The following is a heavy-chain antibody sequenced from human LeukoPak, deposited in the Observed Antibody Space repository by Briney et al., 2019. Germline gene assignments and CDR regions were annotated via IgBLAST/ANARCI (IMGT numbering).Heavy chain of an antibody. D-gene: IGHD1-26*01. J-gene: IGHJ3*02. CDR2: IYYSGGT. CDR1: GGAITSTTYY. Sequence: SETLSLTCTVSGGAITSTTYYWGWIRQPPGKGLEGIGNIYYSGGTFYNSSLKSRLTISVDTSKSQFSLKLTSVTAADTALYYCARYSGSHYAFDIWGQGTMVTMSS. CDR3: ARYSGSHYAFDI. V-gene: IGHV4-39*01.